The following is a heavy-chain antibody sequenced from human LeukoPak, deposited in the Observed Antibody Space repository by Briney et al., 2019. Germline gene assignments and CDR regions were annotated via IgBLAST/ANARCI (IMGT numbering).Heavy chain of an antibody. CDR3: ASDIAVAGTGNDY. J-gene: IGHJ4*02. D-gene: IGHD6-19*01. Sequence: SVKVSCKASGGTFSSYAISWVRQAPGQGLEWMGGIIPIFGTANYAQKFQGRVTITTDESTSTAYMELSSLRSEDTAVYYCASDIAVAGTGNDYWGQGTLVTVTS. CDR1: GGTFSSYA. CDR2: IIPIFGTA. V-gene: IGHV1-69*05.